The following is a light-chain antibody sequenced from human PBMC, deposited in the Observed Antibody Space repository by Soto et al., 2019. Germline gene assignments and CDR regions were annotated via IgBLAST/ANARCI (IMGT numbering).Light chain of an antibody. Sequence: AIRMTQSPSSFSASTGDRVTITCRASQGISSCLAWYQQKPGKAPKLLIYAASTLQSGVPSRFSGSGSGTDFTLTISCLQSEDFATYYCQQYYSYPPWTFGQGTKVDIK. CDR2: AAS. J-gene: IGKJ1*01. CDR3: QQYYSYPPWT. V-gene: IGKV1-8*01. CDR1: QGISSC.